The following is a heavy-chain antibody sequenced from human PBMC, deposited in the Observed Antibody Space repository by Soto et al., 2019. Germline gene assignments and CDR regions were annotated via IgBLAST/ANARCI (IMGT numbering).Heavy chain of an antibody. J-gene: IGHJ4*02. CDR2: IYHSGST. CDR1: GGSISSGGYS. D-gene: IGHD4-17*01. CDR3: ARGGKTVTTFDY. V-gene: IGHV4-30-2*01. Sequence: QLQLQESGSGLVQPSQTLYLTCAVSGGSISSGGYSWSWIRQPPGKGLEWIGYIYHSGSTYYNPSRKSRVTISVDRSKNQFSLKLSSVTAADTAVYYCARGGKTVTTFDYWGQGTLVTVSS.